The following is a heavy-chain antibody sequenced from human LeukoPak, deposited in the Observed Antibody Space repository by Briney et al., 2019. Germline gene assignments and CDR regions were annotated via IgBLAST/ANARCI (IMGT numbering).Heavy chain of an antibody. D-gene: IGHD3-10*01. CDR1: GFTFSSYS. V-gene: IGHV3-48*01. CDR3: ARAHVLLWFGEPRGDGMDV. CDR2: ISSSSSTI. J-gene: IGHJ6*02. Sequence: GGSLRLSCAASGFTFSSYSMNWVRQAPGKGLEWVSYISSSSSTIYYADSVKGRFTISRDNAKNSLYLQMNSLRAEDTAVYYCARAHVLLWFGEPRGDGMDVWGQGTTVTVSS.